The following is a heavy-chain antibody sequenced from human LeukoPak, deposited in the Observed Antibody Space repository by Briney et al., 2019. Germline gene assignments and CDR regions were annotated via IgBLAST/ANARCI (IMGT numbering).Heavy chain of an antibody. V-gene: IGHV4-59*01. J-gene: IGHJ3*02. D-gene: IGHD6-19*01. CDR1: GGSISSYY. CDR2: IYYSGST. CDR3: AREVAVAGTRGGASDI. Sequence: SETLSLTCTVSGGSISSYYWSWIRQPPGKGLEWIGYIYYSGSTNYNPSLKSRVTISVGTSKNQFSLKLSSVTAADTAVYYCAREVAVAGTRGGASDIWGQGTMVTVSS.